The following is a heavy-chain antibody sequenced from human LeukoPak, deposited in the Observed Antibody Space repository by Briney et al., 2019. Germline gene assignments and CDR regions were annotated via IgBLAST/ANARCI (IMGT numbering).Heavy chain of an antibody. CDR3: ARPPRVGYDSSGFLFDY. CDR1: GGSISCSSYY. D-gene: IGHD3-22*01. V-gene: IGHV4-39*01. J-gene: IGHJ4*02. Sequence: SETLSLTCTVSGGSISCSSYYWGWIRQPPGKGLEWIGSIYYSGSTYYNPSLKSRVTISVDTSKNQFSLKLSSVTAADTAVYYCARPPRVGYDSSGFLFDYWGQGTLVTVSS. CDR2: IYYSGST.